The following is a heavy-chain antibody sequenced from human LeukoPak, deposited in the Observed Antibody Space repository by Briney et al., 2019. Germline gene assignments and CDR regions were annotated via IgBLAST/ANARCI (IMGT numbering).Heavy chain of an antibody. J-gene: IGHJ6*03. CDR2: INPNSGGT. Sequence: ASVKVSCKASGYPSSDYGFTWVRQAPGQGLEWMGWINPNSGGTNYAQKFQGRVTMTRDTSISTAYMELSRLRSDDTAVYYCARGPIYGDYYYYYMDVWGKGTTVTVSS. V-gene: IGHV1-2*02. D-gene: IGHD4-17*01. CDR3: ARGPIYGDYYYYYMDV. CDR1: GYPSSDYG.